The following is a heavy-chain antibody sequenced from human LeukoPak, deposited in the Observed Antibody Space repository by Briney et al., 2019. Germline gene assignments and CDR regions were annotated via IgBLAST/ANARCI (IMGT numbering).Heavy chain of an antibody. CDR1: GYTFTSYD. D-gene: IGHD2-8*01. V-gene: IGHV1-8*01. CDR3: ARNGPSADDAFDI. J-gene: IGHJ3*02. CDR2: MNPNSGNT. Sequence: ASVKVSCKASGYTFTSYDISWVRQATGQGLEWMGWMNPNSGNTGYAQKFQGRVTMTRNTSISTAYMELSSLRSEDPAVYYCARNGPSADDAFDIWGQGQWSPSLQ.